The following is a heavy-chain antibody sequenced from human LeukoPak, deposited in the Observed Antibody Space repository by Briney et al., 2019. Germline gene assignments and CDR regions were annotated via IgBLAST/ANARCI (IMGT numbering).Heavy chain of an antibody. CDR2: ISSSSSTI. V-gene: IGHV3-48*04. J-gene: IGHJ4*02. CDR1: GFTFSSYW. D-gene: IGHD3-22*01. CDR3: AREPYDSSGYHSEYFDY. Sequence: GGSLRLSCAASGFTFSSYWMSWVRQAPGKGLEWVSYISSSSSTIYYADSVKGRFTISRDNAKNSLYLQMNSLRAEDTAVYYCAREPYDSSGYHSEYFDYWGQGTPVTVSS.